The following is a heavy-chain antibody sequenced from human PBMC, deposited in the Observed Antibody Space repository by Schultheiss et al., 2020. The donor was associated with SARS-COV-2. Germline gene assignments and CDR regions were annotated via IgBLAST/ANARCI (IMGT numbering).Heavy chain of an antibody. Sequence: SQTLSLTCTVSGGSISSGGYYWSWIRQPPGKGLEWIGEINHSGSTNYNPSLKSRVTISVDKSKNQFSLKLSSVTAADTAVYYCARAGGIYYDFWSGPLPGYGMDVWGQGTTVTVSS. CDR1: GGSISSGGYY. J-gene: IGHJ6*02. V-gene: IGHV4-39*07. CDR2: INHSGST. D-gene: IGHD3-3*01. CDR3: ARAGGIYYDFWSGPLPGYGMDV.